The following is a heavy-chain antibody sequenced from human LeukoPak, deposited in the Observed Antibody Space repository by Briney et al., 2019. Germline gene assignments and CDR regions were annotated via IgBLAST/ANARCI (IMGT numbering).Heavy chain of an antibody. D-gene: IGHD3-3*01. Sequence: SGVSLRLSCAASGFTFSSYAMSWVRQAPGKGLEWVSAISGSGGSTYYADSVKGRFTISRDNSKNTLYLQMNSLRAEDTAVYYCAKDQSPQGFLEWLSTSYYFDYWGQGTLVTVSS. CDR1: GFTFSSYA. V-gene: IGHV3-23*01. CDR3: AKDQSPQGFLEWLSTSYYFDY. J-gene: IGHJ4*02. CDR2: ISGSGGST.